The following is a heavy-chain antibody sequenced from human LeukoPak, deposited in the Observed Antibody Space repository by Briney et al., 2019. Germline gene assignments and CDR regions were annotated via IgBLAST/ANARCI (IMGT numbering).Heavy chain of an antibody. V-gene: IGHV3-7*03. CDR1: GFTFSRFW. Sequence: GGSLRLSCAASGFTFSRFWMTWVRQAPGKGLEWVANIKEDGTEKYCVDSLKGRFSISRDNAKESLYLQTNSLRADDTAVYYCAREGYDLGAFDIWGQGTMVTVSS. CDR3: AREGYDLGAFDI. CDR2: IKEDGTEK. D-gene: IGHD1-20*01. J-gene: IGHJ3*02.